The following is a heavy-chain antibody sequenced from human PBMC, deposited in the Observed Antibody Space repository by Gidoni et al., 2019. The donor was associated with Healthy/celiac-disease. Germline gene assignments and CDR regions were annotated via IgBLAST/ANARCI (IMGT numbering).Heavy chain of an antibody. CDR2: ISYDGSNK. Sequence: GKGLEWVAVISYDGSNKYYADSVKGRFTISRDNSKNTLYLQMNSLRAEDTAVYYCAREGITMIVVVMYFDYWGQGTLVTVSS. V-gene: IGHV3-30*04. CDR3: AREGITMIVVVMYFDY. D-gene: IGHD3-22*01. J-gene: IGHJ4*02.